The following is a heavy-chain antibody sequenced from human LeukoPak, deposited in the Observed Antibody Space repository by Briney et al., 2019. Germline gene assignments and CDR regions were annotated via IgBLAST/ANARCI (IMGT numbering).Heavy chain of an antibody. D-gene: IGHD3-10*01. CDR3: ARLRGGWYFDL. V-gene: IGHV3-23*01. CDR2: IAGSGGST. CDR1: GFTFSSYA. Sequence: GGSLRLSCAASGFTFSSYAMNWVRQAPGKGLEWVSTIAGSGGSTYYAGSVKGRFTISRDNSKNTLHLQMNSLRAEDTAVYYCARLRGGWYFDLWGRGTLVTVSS. J-gene: IGHJ2*01.